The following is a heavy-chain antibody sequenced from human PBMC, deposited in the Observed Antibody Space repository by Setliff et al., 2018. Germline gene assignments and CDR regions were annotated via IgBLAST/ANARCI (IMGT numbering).Heavy chain of an antibody. V-gene: IGHV3-7*01. J-gene: IGHJ3*02. CDR3: VCFSWRGCSGDTCYSGDDSFDM. CDR2: IMQDEGAQ. CDR1: GFTFNNYW. Sequence: GGSLRLSCEAFGFTFNNYWMSWVRQAPGKGLEWVANIMQDEGAQYYLDSVKGRFTVSRDNSNNTLYLHMNSLRVEDSAVYYCVCFSWRGCSGDTCYSGDDSFDMWGQGTVVTVSS. D-gene: IGHD2-15*01.